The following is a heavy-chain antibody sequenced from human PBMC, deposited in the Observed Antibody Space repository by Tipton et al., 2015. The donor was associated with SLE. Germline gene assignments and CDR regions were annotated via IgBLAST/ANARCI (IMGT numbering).Heavy chain of an antibody. V-gene: IGHV4-39*07. Sequence: LRLSCTVSGGSISSSSYYWGWIRQPPGKGLEWIGSIYYSGSTYYNPSLKSRVTISVDTSKNQFSLKLSSVTAADTAVYYCARRIYCSSTSCYFDAFDIWGQGTMVTVSS. CDR1: GGSISSSSYY. J-gene: IGHJ3*02. CDR2: IYYSGST. D-gene: IGHD2-2*01. CDR3: ARRIYCSSTSCYFDAFDI.